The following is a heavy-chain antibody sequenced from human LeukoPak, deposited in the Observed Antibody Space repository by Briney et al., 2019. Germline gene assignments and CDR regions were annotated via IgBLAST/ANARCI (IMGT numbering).Heavy chain of an antibody. CDR3: AKDIAQGYTFGSIEQDY. D-gene: IGHD5-18*01. CDR2: IWYDGSNK. V-gene: IGHV3-33*06. CDR1: GFTFSSYG. Sequence: GRSLRLSCAASGFTFSSYGMHWVRQAPGKGLEWVAVIWYDGSNKYYADSVKGRFTISRDNSKDTLSLQMNSLRAEDTAVYYCAKDIAQGYTFGSIEQDYWGQGTLVTVSS. J-gene: IGHJ4*02.